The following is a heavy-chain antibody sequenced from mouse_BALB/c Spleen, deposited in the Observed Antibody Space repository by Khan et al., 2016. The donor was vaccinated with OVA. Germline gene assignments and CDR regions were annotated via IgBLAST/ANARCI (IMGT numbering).Heavy chain of an antibody. J-gene: IGHJ3*01. CDR1: GFTFSSYS. CDR2: ISSGGDYT. Sequence: EVLLVESGGDLVKPGGSLKLSCAASGFTFSSYSMSWVRQTPDKRLEWVASISSGGDYTYYPDSVKGRFTISRDNAKNTLYLQMSDLKSEDTVMYYCADHLTGSCAYWGQGTLVTVSA. CDR3: ADHLTGSCAY. D-gene: IGHD4-1*01. V-gene: IGHV5-6*01.